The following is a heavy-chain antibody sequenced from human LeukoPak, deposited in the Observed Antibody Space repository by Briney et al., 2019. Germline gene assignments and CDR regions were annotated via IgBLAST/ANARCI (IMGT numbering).Heavy chain of an antibody. D-gene: IGHD5-18*01. CDR3: ARDPAGYSYGFDSYYYYGMDV. J-gene: IGHJ6*02. CDR2: IYYSGST. V-gene: IGHV4-30-4*01. CDR1: GGSISSGDYY. Sequence: SQTLSLTCTVSGGSISSGDYYWSWIRQPPGKGLEWIGYIYYSGSTYYNPSLKSRVTISVDTSKNQFSLKLSSVTAADTAVYYCARDPAGYSYGFDSYYYYGMDVWGQGTTVTVSS.